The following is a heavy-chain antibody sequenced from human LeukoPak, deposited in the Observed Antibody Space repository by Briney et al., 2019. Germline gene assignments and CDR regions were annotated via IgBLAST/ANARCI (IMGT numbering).Heavy chain of an antibody. D-gene: IGHD6-13*01. V-gene: IGHV3-30*19. CDR3: ARGAYSSSWSFSP. J-gene: IGHJ5*02. CDR2: IWYDGSNK. CDR1: GFTFSSYG. Sequence: GGSLRLSCAASGFTFSSYGMHWVRQAPGKGLEWVAVIWYDGSNKYYADSVKGRFTISRDNSKNTLYVQMNSLRTEDTAVYYCARGAYSSSWSFSPWGQGTLVTVFS.